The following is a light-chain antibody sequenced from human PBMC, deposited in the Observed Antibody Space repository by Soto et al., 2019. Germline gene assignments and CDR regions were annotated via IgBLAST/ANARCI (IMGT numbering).Light chain of an antibody. CDR3: SSYKSSSTLPYV. V-gene: IGLV2-14*01. J-gene: IGLJ1*01. CDR2: DVN. Sequence: QSALTQPASVSGSPGQSITISCTGTSSDVGGYNLVSWYQQYPDKALKLMIFDVNTRPSGVSNRFSGSKSGNTASLTISGLQAEDEADYYCSSYKSSSTLPYVFGTGTKLTVL. CDR1: SSDVGGYNL.